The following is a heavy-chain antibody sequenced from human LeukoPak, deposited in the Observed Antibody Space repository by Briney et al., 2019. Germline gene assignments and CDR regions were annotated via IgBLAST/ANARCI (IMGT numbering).Heavy chain of an antibody. J-gene: IGHJ4*02. D-gene: IGHD3-10*01. CDR2: ISGSGGST. CDR3: AKGSHGFGELLLYYFDY. Sequence: GGSLRLSCAASGFTFSSYAMSWVRQAPGKGLEWVSAISGSGGSTYYADSVKGRFTISRDNSKNTLYLQMNSLRAEDTAVYYCAKGSHGFGELLLYYFDYWGQGTLVTVSS. V-gene: IGHV3-23*01. CDR1: GFTFSSYA.